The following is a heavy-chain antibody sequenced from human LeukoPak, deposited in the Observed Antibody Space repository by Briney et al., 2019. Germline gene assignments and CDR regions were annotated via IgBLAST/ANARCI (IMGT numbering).Heavy chain of an antibody. Sequence: SVKVSCKASGGTFSSYAVSWVRQAPGQGLEWMGGIIPIFGTANYAQKFQGRVTITADESTSTAYMELSSLRSEDTAVFYCARMTTGPNYYYYYGMDVWGQGTTVTVSS. CDR1: GGTFSSYA. D-gene: IGHD4-17*01. V-gene: IGHV1-69*13. CDR2: IIPIFGTA. J-gene: IGHJ6*02. CDR3: ARMTTGPNYYYYYGMDV.